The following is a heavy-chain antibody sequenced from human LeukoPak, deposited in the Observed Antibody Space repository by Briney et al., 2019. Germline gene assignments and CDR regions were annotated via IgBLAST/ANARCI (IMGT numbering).Heavy chain of an antibody. CDR1: GGSVSSGSYY. Sequence: PSETLSLTCTVSGGSVSSGSYYWSWIRQPPGKGLEWIGYIYSSGSTNYKPSLKSRVTISKDTSKNQFSLKLSSVTAADTAVYYCARVHGVAGTLYYYYGMDVWGQGTTVTVSS. D-gene: IGHD6-19*01. CDR2: IYSSGST. J-gene: IGHJ6*02. V-gene: IGHV4-61*01. CDR3: ARVHGVAGTLYYYYGMDV.